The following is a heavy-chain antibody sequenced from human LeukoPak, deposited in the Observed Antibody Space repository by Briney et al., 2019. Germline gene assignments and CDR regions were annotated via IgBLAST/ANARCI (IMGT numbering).Heavy chain of an antibody. CDR2: MNPNSGGT. J-gene: IGHJ4*02. CDR1: VYTFTGYY. V-gene: IGHV1-2*02. Sequence: ASVKVSCKASVYTFTGYYMHWLRQAPGQGREWMGLMNPNSGGTNYGQTFQGRVTITSDTYISTAYLELRRLRSDDTDVYYCERDKILWFRELLGYWGQGTLVTVSS. D-gene: IGHD3-10*01. CDR3: ERDKILWFRELLGY.